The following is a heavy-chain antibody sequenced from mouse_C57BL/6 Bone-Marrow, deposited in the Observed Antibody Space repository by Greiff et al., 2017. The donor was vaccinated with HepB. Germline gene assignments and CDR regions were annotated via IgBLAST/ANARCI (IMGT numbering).Heavy chain of an antibody. CDR1: GYAFSSYW. CDR3: ASTRLCRAWFAY. J-gene: IGHJ3*01. Sequence: QVQLQQSGAELVKPGASVKISCKASGYAFSSYWMNWVKQRPGKGLEWIGQIYPGDGDTNYNGKFKGKATLTADKSSSTAYMQLSSLTSEDSAVYFCASTRLCRAWFAYWGQGTLVPVSA. V-gene: IGHV1-80*01. CDR2: IYPGDGDT. D-gene: IGHD2-12*01.